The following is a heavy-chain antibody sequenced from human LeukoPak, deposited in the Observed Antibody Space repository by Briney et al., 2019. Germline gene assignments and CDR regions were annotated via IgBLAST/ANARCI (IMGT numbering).Heavy chain of an antibody. CDR3: AREYDFWSGKFDY. Sequence: ASVKVSCKASGYTFTGYYMHWVRQAPGQGLEWMGWINPNSGGTNYAQKFQGRVTMTGDTSISTAYMELSRLRSDDTAVYYCAREYDFWSGKFDYWGQGTLVTVSS. D-gene: IGHD3-3*01. J-gene: IGHJ4*02. V-gene: IGHV1-2*02. CDR1: GYTFTGYY. CDR2: INPNSGGT.